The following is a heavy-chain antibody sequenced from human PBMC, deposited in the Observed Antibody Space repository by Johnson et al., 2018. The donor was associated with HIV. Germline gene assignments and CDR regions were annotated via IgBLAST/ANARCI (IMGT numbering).Heavy chain of an antibody. CDR1: GFTFSSYG. D-gene: IGHD1-7*01. Sequence: QVQLVESGGGVVQPGRSLRLSCAASGFTFSSYGMHWVRQAPGKGLEWVAVIWYDGLKKYYADSVKGRFTISRDNSRNTVYVQMNSLRGEDTALYYCIKETGANSAFDIWGQGTTVTVSS. J-gene: IGHJ3*02. CDR2: IWYDGLKK. V-gene: IGHV3-33*06. CDR3: IKETGANSAFDI.